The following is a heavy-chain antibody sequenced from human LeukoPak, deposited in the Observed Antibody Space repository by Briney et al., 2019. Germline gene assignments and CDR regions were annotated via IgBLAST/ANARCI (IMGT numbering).Heavy chain of an antibody. Sequence: GGSLRLSCAASGFTFSSYSMNWVRQAPGKGLEWVSSISSSSSYIYYADSVKGRFTISRDNAKNSLYLQMNSLRAEDTAVYYCARDANYGDYYFDYWGQGTLVTVSS. V-gene: IGHV3-21*01. CDR3: ARDANYGDYYFDY. J-gene: IGHJ4*02. D-gene: IGHD4-17*01. CDR1: GFTFSSYS. CDR2: ISSSSSYI.